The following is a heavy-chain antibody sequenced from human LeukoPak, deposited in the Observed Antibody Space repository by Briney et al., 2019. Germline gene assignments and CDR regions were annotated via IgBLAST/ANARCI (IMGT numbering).Heavy chain of an antibody. CDR2: ISSSGSTI. Sequence: PGGSLRLSCAASGFTFSSYEMNWVRQAPGKGLEWVSYISSSGSTIYYADSVKGRFTISRDNAKNSLYLQMNSLRAEDTAVYYCARDLVVMSAYWGQGTLVTVSS. CDR3: ARDLVVMSAY. D-gene: IGHD3-22*01. V-gene: IGHV3-48*03. CDR1: GFTFSSYE. J-gene: IGHJ4*02.